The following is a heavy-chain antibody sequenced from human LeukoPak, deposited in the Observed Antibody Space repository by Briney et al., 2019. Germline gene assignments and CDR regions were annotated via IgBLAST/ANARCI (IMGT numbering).Heavy chain of an antibody. D-gene: IGHD5-24*01. CDR1: GFTFNTYG. CDR2: IRFDGSIE. CDR3: AKEGRPPRTDGNSNWLLDGF. Sequence: PGGSLRLSCASSGFTFNTYGMHWVRQAPSKGREWVAFIRFDGSIEYYADSVKGRFTISRDNLKNTLFLQMNSLRTEDTAVYYCAKEGRPPRTDGNSNWLLDGFWGQGTQVTVSS. V-gene: IGHV3-30*02. J-gene: IGHJ4*02.